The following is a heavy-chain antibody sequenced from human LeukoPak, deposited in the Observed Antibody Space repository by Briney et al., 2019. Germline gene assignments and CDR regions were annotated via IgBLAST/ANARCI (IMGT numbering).Heavy chain of an antibody. V-gene: IGHV1-46*01. J-gene: IGHJ4*02. CDR1: GYTFTSYY. Sequence: GASVKVSCRASGYTFTSYYMHWVRQAPGQGLEWMGIINPSGGSTSYAQKFQGRVTMTRDTSTSTVYMELSSLRSEDTAVYYCARSGGYIKGAIAAAGTDRDYWGQGTLVTVSS. CDR3: ARSGGYIKGAIAAAGTDRDY. D-gene: IGHD6-13*01. CDR2: INPSGGST.